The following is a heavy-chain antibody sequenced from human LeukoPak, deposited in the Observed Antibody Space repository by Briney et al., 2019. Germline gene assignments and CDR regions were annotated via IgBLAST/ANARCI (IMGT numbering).Heavy chain of an antibody. Sequence: ASVKVSCKASGYTFTSHYIHWVRQAPGQGLEWMGWKNPNSGNTGYAQKFQGRVTMTRNTSISTAYMELRSLRSEDTAVYYCARGGSGWPIDYWGQGTLVTVSS. J-gene: IGHJ4*02. CDR1: GYTFTSHY. CDR2: KNPNSGNT. CDR3: ARGGSGWPIDY. V-gene: IGHV1-8*02. D-gene: IGHD6-19*01.